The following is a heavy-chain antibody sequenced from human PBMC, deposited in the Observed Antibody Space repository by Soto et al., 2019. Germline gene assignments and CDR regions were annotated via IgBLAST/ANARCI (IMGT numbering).Heavy chain of an antibody. Sequence: EVQLVESGGGLVQPGGSLRLSCAASGFTVSSNYMSCVRQAPGKGLEWVSVIYSGGSTYYADSVKGRFTISRDNSENTLYLQMNSLRAEDTAVYYCARTCSGGTCSSDYWGQGTLVTVSS. J-gene: IGHJ4*02. CDR2: IYSGGST. D-gene: IGHD2-15*01. CDR3: ARTCSGGTCSSDY. V-gene: IGHV3-66*01. CDR1: GFTVSSNY.